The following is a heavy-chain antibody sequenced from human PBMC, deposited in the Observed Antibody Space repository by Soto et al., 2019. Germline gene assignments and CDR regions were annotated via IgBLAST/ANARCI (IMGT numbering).Heavy chain of an antibody. J-gene: IGHJ4*02. CDR1: GGSISSSSYY. V-gene: IGHV4-39*01. Sequence: SETLSLTCTVSGGSISSSSYYWGWIRQPPGKGLEWIGSIYYSGSTYYNPSLKSRVTISVDTSKNQFSLKLSSVTAADTAVYYCASEPIRGLYCSSTSCFLDYWGQGTLVTGLL. D-gene: IGHD2-2*01. CDR3: ASEPIRGLYCSSTSCFLDY. CDR2: IYYSGST.